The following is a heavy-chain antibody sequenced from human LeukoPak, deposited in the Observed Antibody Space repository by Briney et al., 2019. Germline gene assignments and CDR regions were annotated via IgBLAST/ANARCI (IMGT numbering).Heavy chain of an antibody. CDR2: IWYDGSNK. D-gene: IGHD4-17*01. CDR1: GFTFSSYG. J-gene: IGHJ5*02. V-gene: IGHV3-33*06. Sequence: GGSLRLSCAASGFTFSSYGMHWVRQAPGKGLEWVAVIWYDGSNKYYADSVKGRFTISRDNSKNTLYLQMNSLRAEDTAVYYCAKGIDYGDYEVFDPWGQGTLVTVSP. CDR3: AKGIDYGDYEVFDP.